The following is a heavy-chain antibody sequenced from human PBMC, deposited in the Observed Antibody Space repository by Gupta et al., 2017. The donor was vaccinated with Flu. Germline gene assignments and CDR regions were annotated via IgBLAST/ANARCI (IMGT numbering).Heavy chain of an antibody. Sequence: VQPGGSLRLSCAASGFTFNSYDMHWVRQATGKGLEWVSAIGTAGDTYYPGSVKGRFTISRENAKNSLYLQMNSLRAGDTAVYYCARGRSWTTVVTQWGMDVWGQGTTVTVSS. CDR3: ARGRSWTTVVTQWGMDV. V-gene: IGHV3-13*04. J-gene: IGHJ6*02. CDR2: IGTAGDT. D-gene: IGHD4-23*01. CDR1: GFTFNSYD.